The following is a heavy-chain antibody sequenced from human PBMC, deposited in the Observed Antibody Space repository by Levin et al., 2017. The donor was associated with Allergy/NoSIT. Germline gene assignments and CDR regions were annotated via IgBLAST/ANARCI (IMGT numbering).Heavy chain of an antibody. CDR2: ISHDGSNK. V-gene: IGHV3-30-3*01. D-gene: IGHD6-19*01. CDR3: ARDFYGSSGQWGGADY. Sequence: LSLTCAASGFTFSSYAMHWVRQAPGKGLEWVAVISHDGSNKYYADSVKGRFTISRDNSKNTLYLQMNSLRSEDTAVHYCARDFYGSSGQWGGADYWGQGTLVTVSS. CDR1: GFTFSSYA. J-gene: IGHJ4*02.